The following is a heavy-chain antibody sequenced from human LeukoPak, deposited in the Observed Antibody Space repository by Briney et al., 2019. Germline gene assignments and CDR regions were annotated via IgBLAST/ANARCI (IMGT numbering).Heavy chain of an antibody. CDR2: INIYGSRT. CDR3: ARASSTSCYV. J-gene: IGHJ4*02. D-gene: IGHD2-2*01. CDR1: GFTFRSYW. V-gene: IGHV3-74*01. Sequence: GGSLRLFCGASGFTFRSYWMHGVRQAPGKGLVWVSCINIYGSRTDCADYVKRRLTMSRDNDKNALYLQMNSLRVEDRDVYYCARASSTSCYVGGQGTLVRVST.